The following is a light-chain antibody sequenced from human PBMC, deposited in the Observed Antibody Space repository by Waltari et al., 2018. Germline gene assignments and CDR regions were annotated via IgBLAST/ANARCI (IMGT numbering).Light chain of an antibody. CDR3: LLYMGSGMRV. CDR1: SGSVSPSYY. CDR2: STN. Sequence: QTVVTQEPSFSVSPGGTVTLTCGLTSGSVSPSYYASWYPQTPGQAPRTLIYSTNTRASGVPDRFSGSILGNKAALTIAGAQADDESHYYCLLYMGSGMRVFGGGTKLTVL. V-gene: IGLV8-61*01. J-gene: IGLJ3*02.